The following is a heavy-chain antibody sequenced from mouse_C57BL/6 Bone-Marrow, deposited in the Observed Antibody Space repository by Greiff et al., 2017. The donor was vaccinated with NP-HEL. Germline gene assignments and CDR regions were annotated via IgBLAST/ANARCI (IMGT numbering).Heavy chain of an antibody. D-gene: IGHD2-4*01. Sequence: VQLQQSGPELVKPGASVKMSCKASGYTFTDYNMHWVKQSHGKSLEWIGYINPNNGGTSYNQKFKGKATLTVNKSSSTAYMELRSLTSEDSAVYYCARLGDYDVGFAYWGQGTLVTVSA. V-gene: IGHV1-22*01. CDR1: GYTFTDYN. CDR3: ARLGDYDVGFAY. CDR2: INPNNGGT. J-gene: IGHJ3*01.